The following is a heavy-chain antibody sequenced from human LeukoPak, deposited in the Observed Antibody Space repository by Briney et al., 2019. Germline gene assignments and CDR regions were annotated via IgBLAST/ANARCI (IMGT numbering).Heavy chain of an antibody. J-gene: IGHJ4*02. CDR2: INPNSGGT. D-gene: IGHD3-22*01. CDR1: GYTFTGYY. CDR3: ARDSLDYDSSGYYPN. V-gene: IGHV1-2*02. Sequence: ASVKVSCKASGYTFTGYYIHWVRQAPGQGLEWMGWINPNSGGTNYAQKFQGRVTMTRDTSISTAYMELSRLRSDDTAVYYCARDSLDYDSSGYYPNWGQGTLVTVSS.